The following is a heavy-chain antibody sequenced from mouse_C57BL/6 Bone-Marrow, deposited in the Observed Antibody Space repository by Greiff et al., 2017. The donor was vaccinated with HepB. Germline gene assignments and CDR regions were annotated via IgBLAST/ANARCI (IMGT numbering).Heavy chain of an antibody. D-gene: IGHD1-1*01. Sequence: QVQLKESGPGILQPSQTLSLTCSFSGFSLSTFGMGVGRIRQPSGKGMVWLAHIWWDDDKYYNPALKSRLTISKDTSKNQVFRKIANVDTADTATNYSARATTVVAFRYFDVWGTGTTVTVSS. V-gene: IGHV8-8*01. CDR1: GFSLSTFGMG. J-gene: IGHJ1*03. CDR2: IWWDDDK. CDR3: ARATTVVAFRYFDV.